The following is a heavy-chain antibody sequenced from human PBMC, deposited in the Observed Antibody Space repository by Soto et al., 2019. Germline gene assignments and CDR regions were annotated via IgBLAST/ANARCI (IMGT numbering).Heavy chain of an antibody. J-gene: IGHJ5*02. D-gene: IGHD3-10*01. CDR3: ARAHLAHGSGRSWFDP. Sequence: QVQLQESGPGLVKPSGTLSLTCAVSGGSISSSNWWSWVRQPPGKGLEWIGEIYHSGSTNYNPSLQSRVTISVDKSTNQFSLKLSSVTAADTAVYYCARAHLAHGSGRSWFDPWGQGTLVTVSS. CDR1: GGSISSSNW. CDR2: IYHSGST. V-gene: IGHV4-4*02.